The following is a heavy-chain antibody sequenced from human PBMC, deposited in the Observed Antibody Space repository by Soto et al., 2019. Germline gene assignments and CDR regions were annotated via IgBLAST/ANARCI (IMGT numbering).Heavy chain of an antibody. J-gene: IGHJ5*01. V-gene: IGHV6-1*01. CDR3: VRERKYQLLSWYWFDS. CDR1: GDGLSNNRAA. Sequence: SQTLSLTSAISGDGLSNNRAAWNWIRQSPSRGLEWLGRTYYRSQWSNDYAVSVKSRITITPDTSKNQFSLQLSSVTPEDTAVYYCVRERKYQLLSWYWFDSRGQGTLVTVSS. D-gene: IGHD2-2*01. CDR2: TYYRSQWSN.